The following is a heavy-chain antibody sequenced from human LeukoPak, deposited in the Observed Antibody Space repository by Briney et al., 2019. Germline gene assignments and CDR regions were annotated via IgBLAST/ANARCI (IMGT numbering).Heavy chain of an antibody. Sequence: ASATVSFTSSVYTFTGYYMHWVRQAPGQGLEWMGWINPNSGGTNYAQKFQGRVTMTRDTSISTAYMELSRLRSDDTAVYYCARGYPLSTTAAGTYFQHWGQGTLVTVSS. V-gene: IGHV1-2*02. CDR2: INPNSGGT. D-gene: IGHD6-13*01. J-gene: IGHJ1*01. CDR1: VYTFTGYY. CDR3: ARGYPLSTTAAGTYFQH.